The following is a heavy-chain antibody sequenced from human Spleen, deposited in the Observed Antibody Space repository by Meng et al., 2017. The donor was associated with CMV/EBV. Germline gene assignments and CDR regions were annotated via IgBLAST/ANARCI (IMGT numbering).Heavy chain of an antibody. J-gene: IGHJ5*02. CDR3: ARQAPDNWFDP. V-gene: IGHV4-31*03. Sequence: CTVASGSIISGVDVWRWSRPPPEEGLEWIGYSYYDGTTHYNPSLRSRVSISVDTSKNQFSLKLSSVTAADTAVYFCARQAPDNWFDPWGQGALVTVSS. CDR2: SYYDGTT. CDR1: SGSIISGVDV.